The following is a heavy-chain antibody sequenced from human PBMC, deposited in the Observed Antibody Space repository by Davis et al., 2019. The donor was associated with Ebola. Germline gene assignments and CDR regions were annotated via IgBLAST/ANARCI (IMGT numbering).Heavy chain of an antibody. V-gene: IGHV4-39*06. CDR3: ARDVTVTGYFDY. CDR1: GDSITTSSYY. J-gene: IGHJ4*02. CDR2: VYYSGYT. Sequence: SETLSLTCTVSGDSITTSSYYWAWIRQPPGKGLEWIGSVYYSGYTYFNPSLKSRLIITVDTSNNQFPLKLTSVTAADTGVYYCARDVTVTGYFDYWGQGSLVTVSS. D-gene: IGHD4-17*01.